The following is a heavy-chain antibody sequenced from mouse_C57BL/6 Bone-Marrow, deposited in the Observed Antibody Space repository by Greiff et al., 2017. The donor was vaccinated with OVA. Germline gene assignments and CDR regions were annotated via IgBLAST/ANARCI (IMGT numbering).Heavy chain of an antibody. CDR3: ARRRLRPYYAMDY. CDR2: INYDGSST. CDR1: GFTFSDYY. J-gene: IGHJ4*01. D-gene: IGHD2-4*01. V-gene: IGHV5-16*01. Sequence: EVMLVESEGGLVQPGSSMKLSCTASGFTFSDYYMAWVRQVPEKGLEWVANINYDGSSTYYLDSLKSRFIISRDNAKNILYLQMSSLKSEDTATYYCARRRLRPYYAMDYWGQGTSVTVSS.